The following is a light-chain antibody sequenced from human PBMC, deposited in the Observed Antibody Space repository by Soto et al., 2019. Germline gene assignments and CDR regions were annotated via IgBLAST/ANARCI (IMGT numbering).Light chain of an antibody. CDR1: QSVRTS. CDR2: DAS. CDR3: QQRNVWPPFT. Sequence: EVVLTQSPATLSLSPGERATLSCRASQSVRTSLAWYQHKPGQAPRLVIYDASLRANGVPARFGGSGSGTDFTLTINSLEPEDFAVYYCQQRNVWPPFTFGQGTRLEIK. V-gene: IGKV3-11*01. J-gene: IGKJ5*01.